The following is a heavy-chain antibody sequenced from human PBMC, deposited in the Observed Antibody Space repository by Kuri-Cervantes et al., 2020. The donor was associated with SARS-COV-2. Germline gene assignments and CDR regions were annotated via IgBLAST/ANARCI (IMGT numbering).Heavy chain of an antibody. D-gene: IGHD3-10*01. CDR3: ARVANGYYGSGSAVFFDY. J-gene: IGHJ4*02. CDR1: GCSISSGGYS. V-gene: IGHV4-30-2*01. Sequence: SETLSLTCAVSGCSISSGGYSWSWIRQPPGKGLEWIGYIYHSGSTYYNPSLKSRVTISVDRSQNQFSLRLSSVTATDTAVYYCARVANGYYGSGSAVFFDYWGQGTLVTVSS. CDR2: IYHSGST.